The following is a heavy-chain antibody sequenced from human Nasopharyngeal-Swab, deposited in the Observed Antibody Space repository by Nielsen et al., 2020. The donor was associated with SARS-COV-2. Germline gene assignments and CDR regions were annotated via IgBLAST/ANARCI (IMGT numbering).Heavy chain of an antibody. J-gene: IGHJ4*02. Sequence: GESLKISCAASGFTFSSYWMSWVRQAPGKGLEWVANIKQDGSEKYYVDSVKGRFTISRDNSKNTLYLQMNSLRAEDTAVYYCAKDGGIAVAGDGFDYWGQGTLVTVSS. D-gene: IGHD6-19*01. CDR2: IKQDGSEK. CDR1: GFTFSSYW. CDR3: AKDGGIAVAGDGFDY. V-gene: IGHV3-7*01.